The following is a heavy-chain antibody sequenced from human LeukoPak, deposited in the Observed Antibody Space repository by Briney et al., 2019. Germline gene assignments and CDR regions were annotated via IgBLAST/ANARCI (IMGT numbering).Heavy chain of an antibody. Sequence: GGSLRLSCAASGFTFSSYWMHWVRHAPGKGLVWVSRINSDGSSTSYADSVKGRFTISRDNSKNTLYLQMNSLRAEDTAVYYCAKDIHDFWSGYTYYYYYYGMDVWGQGTTVTVSS. J-gene: IGHJ6*02. V-gene: IGHV3-74*01. CDR1: GFTFSSYW. CDR3: AKDIHDFWSGYTYYYYYYGMDV. CDR2: INSDGSST. D-gene: IGHD3-3*01.